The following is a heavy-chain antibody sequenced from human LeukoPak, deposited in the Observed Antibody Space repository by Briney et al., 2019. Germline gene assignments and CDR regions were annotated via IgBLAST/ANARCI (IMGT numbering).Heavy chain of an antibody. CDR1: GYTFTAFF. D-gene: IGHD5-18*01. CDR3: ARIHDTSMGRFDY. V-gene: IGHV1-2*02. J-gene: IGHJ4*02. CDR2: INTHSGGT. Sequence: GASVKVSCKTSGYTFTAFFMHWVRQAPGQGLEWMGWINTHSGGTNYAQKFQGRVTMTRDTSISTAYMELSRLTSDDTAVYYFARIHDTSMGRFDYWGQGTLVTVSS.